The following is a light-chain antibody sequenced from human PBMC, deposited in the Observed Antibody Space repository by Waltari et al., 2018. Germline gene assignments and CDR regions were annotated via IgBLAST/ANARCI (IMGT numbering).Light chain of an antibody. V-gene: IGLV3-10*01. CDR3: YSTDSSGNHRV. Sequence: SYELTQPPSVSVSPGQTARITCSGDALPKKYAYWYQQTSGQAPVLVIDEDSKRPSGIPEKFSGSSSGTMATLTISGAQGEDEADYYCYSTDSSGNHRVFGGGTKLTVL. J-gene: IGLJ3*02. CDR1: ALPKKY. CDR2: EDS.